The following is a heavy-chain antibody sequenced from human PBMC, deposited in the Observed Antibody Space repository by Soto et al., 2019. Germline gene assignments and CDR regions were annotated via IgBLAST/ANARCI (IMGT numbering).Heavy chain of an antibody. CDR3: ARWVYGFDFNSRFGSGMDY. V-gene: IGHV1-46*01. D-gene: IGHD3-10*01. J-gene: IGHJ4*02. Sequence: ASVKVSCKASGYTFTSYYMHWVRQAPGQGLEWMGIINPSGGSTSYAQKFQGRVTMTRDTSTSTVYMELSSLRSEDTAVYYCARWVYGFDFNSRFGSGMDYWGQGTLVTVSS. CDR1: GYTFTSYY. CDR2: INPSGGST.